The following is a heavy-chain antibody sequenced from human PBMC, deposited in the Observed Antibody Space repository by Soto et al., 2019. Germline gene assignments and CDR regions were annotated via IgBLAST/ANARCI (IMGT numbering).Heavy chain of an antibody. Sequence: ASVKVSCKVSGYTLTELSMHWVRQAPGKGLEWMGGFDPEDGETIYAQKFQGRVTMTEDTSTDTAYMELSSLRSEDTAVYYCATTTARRGGNNWFDPWGQGTLVTVSS. CDR1: GYTLTELS. D-gene: IGHD3-16*01. V-gene: IGHV1-24*01. CDR3: ATTTARRGGNNWFDP. J-gene: IGHJ5*02. CDR2: FDPEDGET.